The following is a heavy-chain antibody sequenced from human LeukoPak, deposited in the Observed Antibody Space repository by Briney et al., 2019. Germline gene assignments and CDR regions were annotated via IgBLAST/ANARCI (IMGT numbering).Heavy chain of an antibody. CDR2: INPNTGGT. J-gene: IGHJ4*02. CDR3: ARDAATTVTTD. V-gene: IGHV1-2*02. Sequence: ASVRVSCKTSGYTFIGYYLHWVRQAPGQGVEWMGWINPNTGGTNYAQKFQGRATMTRDTSITTAYMELSRLTSDDTAVYFCARDAATTVTTDWGEGTLVTVSS. D-gene: IGHD4-11*01. CDR1: GYTFIGYY.